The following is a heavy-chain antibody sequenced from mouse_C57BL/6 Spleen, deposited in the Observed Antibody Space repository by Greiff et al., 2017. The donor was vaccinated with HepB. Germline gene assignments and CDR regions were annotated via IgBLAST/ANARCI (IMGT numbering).Heavy chain of an antibody. CDR3: ARSVNWDVRYFDV. CDR1: GYTFTSYW. J-gene: IGHJ1*03. Sequence: QVQLKQSGAELAKPGASVKLSCKASGYTFTSYWMHWVKQRPGQGLEWIGYINPSSGYTKYNQKFKDKATLTADKSSSTAYMQLSSLTYEDSAVYYCARSVNWDVRYFDVWGTGTTVTVSS. D-gene: IGHD4-1*01. V-gene: IGHV1-7*01. CDR2: INPSSGYT.